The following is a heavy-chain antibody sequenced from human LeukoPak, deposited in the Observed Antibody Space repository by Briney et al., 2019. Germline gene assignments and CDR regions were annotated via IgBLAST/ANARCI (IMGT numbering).Heavy chain of an antibody. CDR2: IYPGDSDT. D-gene: IGHD6-19*01. CDR1: GYSFTSYW. Sequence: GESLKISCKGSGYSFTSYWIGWVRQMPGKGLEWMGIIYPGDSDTRYSPSFQGQATISADKSISTAYLQWSSLKASDTAMYYCARRSLDPHSSGFVDYWGQGTLVTVSS. V-gene: IGHV5-51*01. J-gene: IGHJ4*02. CDR3: ARRSLDPHSSGFVDY.